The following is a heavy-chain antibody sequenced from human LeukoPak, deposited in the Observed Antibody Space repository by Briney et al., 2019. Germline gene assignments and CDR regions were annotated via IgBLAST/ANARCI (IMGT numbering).Heavy chain of an antibody. V-gene: IGHV1-2*06. D-gene: IGHD4-17*01. Sequence: ASVKVSCKAFGYTSTGYYMHWVRQAPGQGLEWMGRINPNSGGTNYAQKFQGRVTMTRDTSISTAYMELSRLRSDDTAVYYCARAMKGYGDYGYWGQGTLVTVSS. CDR2: INPNSGGT. J-gene: IGHJ4*02. CDR3: ARAMKGYGDYGY. CDR1: GYTSTGYY.